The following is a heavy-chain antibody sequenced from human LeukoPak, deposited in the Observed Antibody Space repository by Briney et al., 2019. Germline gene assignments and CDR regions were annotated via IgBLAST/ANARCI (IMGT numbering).Heavy chain of an antibody. D-gene: IGHD2-21*01. Sequence: GGSLRLXCAASGFTFSSYAMSWVRQAPGKGLEWVSAISGSGGSRYYADSVKGRFTISRDNSKNTLYLQMNSLRAEDTAVYYCAKVAYCGGDCYHSYYYYYYMDVWGKGTTVTVSS. CDR3: AKVAYCGGDCYHSYYYYYYMDV. J-gene: IGHJ6*03. CDR2: ISGSGGSR. CDR1: GFTFSSYA. V-gene: IGHV3-23*01.